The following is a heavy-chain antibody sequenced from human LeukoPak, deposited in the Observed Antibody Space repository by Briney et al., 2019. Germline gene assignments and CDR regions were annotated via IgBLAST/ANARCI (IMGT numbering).Heavy chain of an antibody. CDR2: INSDGSST. V-gene: IGHV3-74*01. Sequence: PGGSPRLSCAASGFTFSSYWMHWVRQVPGKGLVWVSRINSDGSSTSYADSVKGRFTISRDSAKNTLYVQMNSLRAEDTAVYYCSTGSGHAFDIWGRGTMVTVSS. J-gene: IGHJ3*02. CDR1: GFTFSSYW. D-gene: IGHD3-10*01. CDR3: STGSGHAFDI.